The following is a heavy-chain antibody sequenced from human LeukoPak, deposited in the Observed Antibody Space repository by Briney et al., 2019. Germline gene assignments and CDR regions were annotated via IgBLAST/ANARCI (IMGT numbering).Heavy chain of an antibody. CDR2: IYHSGST. Sequence: SETLSLTCAVSGGSISSGGYSWSWVRQPPGEGLEWVGYIYHSGSTYYDPSLQSRVTISLDRSKNQFSLKLSSMTAADTAVYYCASGNTGYDRDSFDIWGQGTMVTVSS. CDR3: ASGNTGYDRDSFDI. D-gene: IGHD5-12*01. V-gene: IGHV4-30-2*01. CDR1: GGSISSGGYS. J-gene: IGHJ3*02.